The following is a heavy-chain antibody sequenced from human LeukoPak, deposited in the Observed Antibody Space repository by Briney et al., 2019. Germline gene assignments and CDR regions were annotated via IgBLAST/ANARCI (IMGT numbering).Heavy chain of an antibody. CDR2: INPSGGST. Sequence: GASVKVSCKASGYTFTSYYMHWVRQAPGQGLEWMGIINPSGGSTSYAQKFQGRVTMTRDMSTSTVYMELSSLRSEDTAVYYCATLSRGYGVDWDYWGQGTLVTVSS. CDR3: ATLSRGYGVDWDY. J-gene: IGHJ4*02. CDR1: GYTFTSYY. D-gene: IGHD5-12*01. V-gene: IGHV1-46*01.